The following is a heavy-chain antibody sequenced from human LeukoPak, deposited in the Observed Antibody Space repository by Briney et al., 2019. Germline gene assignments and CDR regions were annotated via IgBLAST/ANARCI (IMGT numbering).Heavy chain of an antibody. J-gene: IGHJ4*02. Sequence: GGSLRLSCGASGFTFTGYVMSWVREARGKGLEGGSSITGSGGSTYYAASVKGRFTITRNNSKNSLYLQMNSLTAEDTAVYYCAKAYSSGWACFDYWGQGTLVTVSA. CDR2: ITGSGGST. CDR1: GFTFTGYV. CDR3: AKAYSSGWACFDY. D-gene: IGHD6-19*01. V-gene: IGHV3-23*01.